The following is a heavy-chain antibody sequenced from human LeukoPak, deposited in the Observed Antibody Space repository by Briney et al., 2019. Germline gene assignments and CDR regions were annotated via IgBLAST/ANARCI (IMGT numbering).Heavy chain of an antibody. D-gene: IGHD6-19*01. V-gene: IGHV1-2*02. CDR2: INPNSGGT. J-gene: IGHJ4*02. Sequence: ASVKVSCKASGYTFTGYYMHWVRQAPGQGLEWMGWINPNSGGTNYAQKFQGRVTMTRDTSISTAYMEPSRLRSDDTAVYYCARASRYSSGWRNFDYWGQGTLVTVSS. CDR3: ARASRYSSGWRNFDY. CDR1: GYTFTGYY.